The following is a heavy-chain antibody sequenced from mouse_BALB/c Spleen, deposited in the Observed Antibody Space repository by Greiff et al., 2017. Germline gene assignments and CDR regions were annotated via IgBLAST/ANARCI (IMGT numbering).Heavy chain of an antibody. CDR3: ARYYYGRGFFAY. CDR1: GYTFTRYW. CDR2: INPSTGYT. D-gene: IGHD1-1*01. Sequence: QVQLQQSGAELAKPGASVKMSCKASGYTFTRYWMHWVKQRPGQGLEWIGYINPSTGYTEYNQKFKDKATLTADKSSSTAYMQLSSLTSEDSAVYYCARYYYGRGFFAYWGQGTLVTVSA. J-gene: IGHJ3*01. V-gene: IGHV1-7*01.